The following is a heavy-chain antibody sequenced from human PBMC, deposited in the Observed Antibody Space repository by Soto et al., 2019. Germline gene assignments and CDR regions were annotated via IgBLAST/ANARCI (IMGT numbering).Heavy chain of an antibody. Sequence: PGGSLRLSCAASGFTFSSYGIHWVRQAPGKGLEWVAVIWYDGSNKYYADSVKGRFTISRDNSKNTLYLQMNSLRAEDTAVYYCARERQSGYDPPHFDYWGQGTLVTVSS. V-gene: IGHV3-33*01. J-gene: IGHJ4*02. D-gene: IGHD5-12*01. CDR3: ARERQSGYDPPHFDY. CDR2: IWYDGSNK. CDR1: GFTFSSYG.